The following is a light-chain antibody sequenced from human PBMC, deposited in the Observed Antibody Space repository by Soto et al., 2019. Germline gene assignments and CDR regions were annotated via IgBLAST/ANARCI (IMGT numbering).Light chain of an antibody. J-gene: IGKJ5*01. CDR3: QQYYTSTIT. V-gene: IGKV4-1*01. CDR2: WAS. CDR1: QSVFFSSNNEKY. Sequence: DIVITQCPESLAVSLGDRATISSKSSQSVFFSSNNEKYLDWCQKREGQPPELLIYWASFRESGVPERVSGSGYGTDLTISISSLKNEDAEVYYCQQYYTSTITFGQGTRLEIK.